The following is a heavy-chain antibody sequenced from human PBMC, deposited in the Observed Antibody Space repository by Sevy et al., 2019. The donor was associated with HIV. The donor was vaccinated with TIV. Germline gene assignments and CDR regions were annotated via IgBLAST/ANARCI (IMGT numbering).Heavy chain of an antibody. D-gene: IGHD5-12*01. CDR3: TRRVYSGRFDF. V-gene: IGHV4-39*01. J-gene: IGHJ4*02. CDR2: LYHDGSS. Sequence: SETLSLTCSVSGGSLSRSPYYWGWIRQPPGKGLEWIGSLYHDGSSSYIPSLKSRVTMSADTSNNQFSLRLTSVTAADTAVYYCTRRVYSGRFDFWGQGILVTVSS. CDR1: GGSLSRSPYY.